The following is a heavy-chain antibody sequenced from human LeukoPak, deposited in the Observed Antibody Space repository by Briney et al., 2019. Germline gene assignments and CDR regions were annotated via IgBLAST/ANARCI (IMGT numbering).Heavy chain of an antibody. CDR2: INSDGSST. D-gene: IGHD1-26*01. CDR3: ARVLSGSYSGTVFDI. V-gene: IGHV3-74*01. Sequence: TGGSLRLSRAASGFTFSSYWMHWVRQAPGKGLVWVSRINSDGSSTSYADSVKGRFTISRDNAKNTLYLQMNSLRAEDTAVYYCARVLSGSYSGTVFDIWGQGTMVTVSS. CDR1: GFTFSSYW. J-gene: IGHJ3*02.